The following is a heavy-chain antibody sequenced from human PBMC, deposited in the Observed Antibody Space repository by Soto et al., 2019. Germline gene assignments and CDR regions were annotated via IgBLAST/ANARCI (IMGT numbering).Heavy chain of an antibody. D-gene: IGHD2-21*01. Sequence: QVQLVQSGAEVKKPGSSVKVSCKVSGGTFSSYGISWVRQARGQGLEWMGAIVPILGTTNYAQKFQGRVTITADESTSTAYMELSSLRVEDTAVYYCAIVPCGASDIWGRGTLVTVSS. V-gene: IGHV1-69*11. J-gene: IGHJ3*02. CDR1: GGTFSSYG. CDR2: IVPILGTT. CDR3: AIVPCGASDI.